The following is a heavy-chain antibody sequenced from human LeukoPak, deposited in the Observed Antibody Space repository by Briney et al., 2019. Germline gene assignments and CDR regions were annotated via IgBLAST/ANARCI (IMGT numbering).Heavy chain of an antibody. CDR3: ARGGWEQLKEHAFDT. CDR1: GFTFSLYS. V-gene: IGHV3-48*02. Sequence: PGGSLRLSCAASGFTFSLYSLNWVRQAPGKGLEWVSYISSSSSTIYYADSVKGRFTISRDNAKNSLYLQMNSLRDEDTAVYYCARGGWEQLKEHAFDTWGQGTMVTVSS. D-gene: IGHD1/OR15-1a*01. J-gene: IGHJ3*02. CDR2: ISSSSSTI.